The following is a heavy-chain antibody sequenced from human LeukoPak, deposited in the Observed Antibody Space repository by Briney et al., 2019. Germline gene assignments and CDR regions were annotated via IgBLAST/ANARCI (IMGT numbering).Heavy chain of an antibody. CDR3: ARVGSGYNY. D-gene: IGHD3-22*01. V-gene: IGHV4-30-4*01. J-gene: IGHJ4*02. CDR2: IYYSGTT. CDR1: GGSISSGDYY. Sequence: SQTLSLTCTVSGGSISSGDYYWSWIRQPPGKGLEWIGHIYYSGTTYYNPSLKSRVTILVDTSKNQFSLNLNSVTAADTAVYFCARVGSGYNYWGQGTLVTVSS.